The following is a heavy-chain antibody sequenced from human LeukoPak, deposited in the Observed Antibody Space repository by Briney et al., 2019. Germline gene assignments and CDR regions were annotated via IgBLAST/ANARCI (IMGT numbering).Heavy chain of an antibody. Sequence: LSGGSLRLSCAAFGFTFRNYGMHWVRQAPGKGLEWVAFFPYDGSNTYYADSVKGRFIISRDISKSTLYLQMNSLRVEDTAVYYCAKDFEPSLWVVRALFDSWGQGALVTVSS. CDR3: AKDFEPSLWVVRALFDS. D-gene: IGHD6-19*01. CDR1: GFTFRNYG. V-gene: IGHV3-30*02. J-gene: IGHJ4*02. CDR2: FPYDGSNT.